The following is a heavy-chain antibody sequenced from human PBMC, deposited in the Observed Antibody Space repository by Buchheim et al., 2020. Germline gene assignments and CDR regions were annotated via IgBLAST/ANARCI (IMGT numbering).Heavy chain of an antibody. Sequence: VQVVESGGGFVKPGGSLRLSCAVSGLSFTNTWMSWVRQAPGKGLEWIGRIKSKSDGGTADYAAPVKGRFTVSRDDSKTTVYLQMNSLKTEDTAVYYCATEVRGMIIRFYWGQGTL. V-gene: IGHV3-15*01. CDR3: ATEVRGMIIRFY. D-gene: IGHD3-10*01. CDR1: GLSFTNTW. CDR2: IKSKSDGGTA. J-gene: IGHJ4*02.